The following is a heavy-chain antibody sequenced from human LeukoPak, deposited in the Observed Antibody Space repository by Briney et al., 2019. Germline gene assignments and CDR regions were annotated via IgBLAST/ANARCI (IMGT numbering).Heavy chain of an antibody. CDR1: GYTFTGYY. V-gene: IGHV1-2*02. D-gene: IGHD2-15*01. Sequence: ASVKVSCKASGYTFTGYYIHWVRQAPGQGLEWVGWINPNSGGTSYAQNFQGRVTMTRDTSISTAYMELSRLRSDDTAVYYCARERTLTSCYDYWGQGTLVTVSS. CDR3: ARERTLTSCYDY. J-gene: IGHJ4*02. CDR2: INPNSGGT.